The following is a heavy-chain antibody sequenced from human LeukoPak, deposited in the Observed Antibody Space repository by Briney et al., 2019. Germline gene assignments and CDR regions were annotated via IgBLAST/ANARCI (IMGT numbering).Heavy chain of an antibody. Sequence: KTSETLSLTCAVSGGSISSSNWWSWVRQPPGKGLEWIGEINHSGSTNYNPSLKSRVTISVDTSKNQFSLKLSSVTAADTAVYYCARENYYDSSGPDAFDIWGQGTMVTVSS. D-gene: IGHD3-22*01. CDR2: INHSGST. CDR3: ARENYYDSSGPDAFDI. CDR1: GGSISSSNW. J-gene: IGHJ3*02. V-gene: IGHV4-4*02.